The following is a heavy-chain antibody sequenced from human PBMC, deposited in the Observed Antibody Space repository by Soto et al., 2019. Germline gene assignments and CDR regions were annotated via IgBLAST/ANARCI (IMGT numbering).Heavy chain of an antibody. D-gene: IGHD3-3*01. Sequence: SETLSLTCTVSGGSISSYYWSWIRQPPGKGLEWIGYIYYSGSTNYNPSLKSRVTISVDTSKNQFSLKLSSVTAADTAVYYCARSGGFLEWLLYSDIWGQGTMVTVSS. J-gene: IGHJ3*02. V-gene: IGHV4-59*08. CDR2: IYYSGST. CDR1: GGSISSYY. CDR3: ARSGGFLEWLLYSDI.